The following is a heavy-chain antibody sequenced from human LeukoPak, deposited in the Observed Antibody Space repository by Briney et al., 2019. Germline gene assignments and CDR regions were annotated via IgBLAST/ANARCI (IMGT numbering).Heavy chain of an antibody. CDR2: IHHSGSA. Sequence: SETLSLTCTVSGYSINSGYYWGWIRQPPGKGLEWIGSIHHSGSAHYNPSLKSRVTISVDTSKNRFSLKLSSVTAADTAVYHCAREEFYSDSSGFDSWGQGTLVTVSS. CDR3: AREEFYSDSSGFDS. J-gene: IGHJ4*02. V-gene: IGHV4-38-2*02. D-gene: IGHD3-22*01. CDR1: GYSINSGYY.